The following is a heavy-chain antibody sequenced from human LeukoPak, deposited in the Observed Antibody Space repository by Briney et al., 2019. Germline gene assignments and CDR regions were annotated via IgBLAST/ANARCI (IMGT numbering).Heavy chain of an antibody. CDR2: ISSSSSYI. CDR3: ARAEGYDFWSGPND. Sequence: GGSLRLSCAASGFTFSSYSMNWVRQAPGKGLEWVSSISSSSSYIYYAVSVKGRFTISRDNAKNSLYLQMNSLRAEDTAVYYCARAEGYDFWSGPNDWGQGTLVTVSS. J-gene: IGHJ4*02. CDR1: GFTFSSYS. V-gene: IGHV3-21*01. D-gene: IGHD3-3*01.